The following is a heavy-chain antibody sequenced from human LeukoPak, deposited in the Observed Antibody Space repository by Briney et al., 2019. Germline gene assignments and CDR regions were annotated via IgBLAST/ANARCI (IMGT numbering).Heavy chain of an antibody. D-gene: IGHD3-10*01. CDR1: GFTFTTYW. Sequence: GGSLRLSCAASGFTFTTYWMNWIRQAPGKGLEWVSAISGSGGSTYYADSVKGRFTISRDNSKNTLYLQMNSLRAEDTAVYYCAKAYGSGSYYNPLDYWGQGTLVTVSS. CDR2: ISGSGGST. CDR3: AKAYGSGSYYNPLDY. J-gene: IGHJ4*02. V-gene: IGHV3-23*01.